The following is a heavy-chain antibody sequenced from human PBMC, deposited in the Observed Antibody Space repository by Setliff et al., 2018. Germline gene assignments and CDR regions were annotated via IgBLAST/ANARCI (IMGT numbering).Heavy chain of an antibody. CDR1: GYTFTNYG. V-gene: IGHV1-18*01. J-gene: IGHJ4*02. Sequence: ASVKVSCKTSGYTFTNYGITWVQQAPGQGLEWMGWINNYSFKTNYPQKFLGRVTVTTDTSTGTAYMELGSLTSDDTAIYYCARINFYVSSGYYYAPDYWGPGTLVTV. D-gene: IGHD3-22*01. CDR2: INNYSFKT. CDR3: ARINFYVSSGYYYAPDY.